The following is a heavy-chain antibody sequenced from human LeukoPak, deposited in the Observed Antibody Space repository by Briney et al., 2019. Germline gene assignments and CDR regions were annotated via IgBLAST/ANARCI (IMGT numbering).Heavy chain of an antibody. Sequence: GGSLRLSCAASGFTFSDYWINWVRQAPGEGLVWVANIKQDGSEKNYVDSVKGRFTVSGDNAKKSVYLQLNSLRVEDTAVYYCARGNNGAFDYWGQGSLVTVSS. V-gene: IGHV3-7*01. D-gene: IGHD4/OR15-4a*01. J-gene: IGHJ4*02. CDR1: GFTFSDYW. CDR3: ARGNNGAFDY. CDR2: IKQDGSEK.